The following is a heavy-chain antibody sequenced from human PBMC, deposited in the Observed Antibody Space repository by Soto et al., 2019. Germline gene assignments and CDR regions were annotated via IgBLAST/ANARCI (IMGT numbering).Heavy chain of an antibody. Sequence: SETLSLTCTVSGGSISSGGYYWSWIRQHPGKGLEWIGYIYYSGSTYYNPSLKSRVTITVDTSKNQFSLKLSSVTAADTAVYYCARSGGYYYDSSGYQYFDYWGQGTLVTVS. V-gene: IGHV4-31*03. D-gene: IGHD3-22*01. J-gene: IGHJ4*02. CDR1: GGSISSGGYY. CDR3: ARSGGYYYDSSGYQYFDY. CDR2: IYYSGST.